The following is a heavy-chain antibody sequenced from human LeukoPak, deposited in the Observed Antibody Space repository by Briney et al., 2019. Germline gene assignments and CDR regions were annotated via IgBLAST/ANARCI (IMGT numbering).Heavy chain of an antibody. CDR3: ARGRIIAVPGTDWFDP. CDR2: INPNTGET. V-gene: IGHV1-2*02. D-gene: IGHD6-19*01. J-gene: IGHJ5*02. Sequence: ASVKVSCKASGNTFTGNFMHWLRQAPGQGLEWMGWINPNTGETNYAQNFQDRVTMTGDTSITTVYMELSRLTSGDTAVYYCARGRIIAVPGTDWFDPWGQGTLVTVSS. CDR1: GNTFTGNF.